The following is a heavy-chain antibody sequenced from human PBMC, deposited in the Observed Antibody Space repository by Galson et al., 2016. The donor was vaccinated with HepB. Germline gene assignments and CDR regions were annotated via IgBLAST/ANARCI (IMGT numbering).Heavy chain of an antibody. Sequence: SLRLSCAASGLTFNKYGMHWVRQAPGKGLEWVAVVWYDGNTKYYADSVKGRFTISRDTSTNTLYLQMNSLTAEDTAVYYCARGARYGSTETGYWGQGTLVTVSS. V-gene: IGHV3-33*01. J-gene: IGHJ4*02. D-gene: IGHD3-10*01. CDR1: GLTFNKYG. CDR3: ARGARYGSTETGY. CDR2: VWYDGNTK.